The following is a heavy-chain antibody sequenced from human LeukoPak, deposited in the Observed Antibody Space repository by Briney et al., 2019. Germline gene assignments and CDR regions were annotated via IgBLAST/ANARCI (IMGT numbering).Heavy chain of an antibody. V-gene: IGHV1-69*06. CDR1: GGTFSSYA. CDR2: IILIFGTA. D-gene: IGHD6-6*01. J-gene: IGHJ4*02. Sequence: SVKVSCKASGGTFSSYAISWVRQAPGQGLEWMGGIILIFGTANYAQKFQGRVTITADKSTSTAYMELSSLRSEDTAVYYCASRYSSSSDYWGQGTLVTVSS. CDR3: ASRYSSSSDY.